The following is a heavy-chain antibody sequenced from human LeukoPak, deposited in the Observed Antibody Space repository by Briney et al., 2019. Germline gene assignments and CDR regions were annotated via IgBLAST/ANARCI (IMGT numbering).Heavy chain of an antibody. CDR3: TKGLNKGYSSSWYWFDY. Sequence: GGSLRLSCAASGFTFSSSAMSWVRQAPGKGLEWVSAISNNGGYTYYADSVQGRFTISRDNSKSTLCLQMNSLRAEDTAVYYCTKGLNKGYSSSWYWFDYWGQGTLVTVSS. CDR1: GFTFSSSA. D-gene: IGHD6-13*01. J-gene: IGHJ4*02. V-gene: IGHV3-23*01. CDR2: ISNNGGYT.